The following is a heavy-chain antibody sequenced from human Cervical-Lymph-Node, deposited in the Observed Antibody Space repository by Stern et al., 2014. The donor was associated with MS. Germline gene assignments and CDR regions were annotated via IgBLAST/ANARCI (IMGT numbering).Heavy chain of an antibody. CDR2: INPSTGSS. CDR1: GYTFTSHY. CDR3: ARDVARKYYFDF. Sequence: QVQLVQSGPEVKKPGASLRVSCQASGYTFTSHYMHWVRQAPGQGLEWMGLINPSTGSSTYAQRFQGRVALTRDTSSTTVYLELSSLTSDDTALYFCARDVARKYYFDFWGQGTLITVSS. V-gene: IGHV1-46*01. D-gene: IGHD2-21*01. J-gene: IGHJ4*02.